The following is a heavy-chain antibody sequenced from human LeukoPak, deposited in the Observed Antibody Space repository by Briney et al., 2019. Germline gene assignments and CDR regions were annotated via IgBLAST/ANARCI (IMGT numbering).Heavy chain of an antibody. CDR1: GFTFTDYY. Sequence: PGGSLRLSCAAPGFTFTDYYMSWIRQAPGKGLEWVSYISHSGSTIYYADSVKGRFTISRDNAKNSLYLQMNSLRAEDTAVYYCAKAHLPYEPCFQHWGQGTLVTVSS. J-gene: IGHJ1*01. CDR3: AKAHLPYEPCFQH. V-gene: IGHV3-11*01. CDR2: ISHSGSTI. D-gene: IGHD2-8*01.